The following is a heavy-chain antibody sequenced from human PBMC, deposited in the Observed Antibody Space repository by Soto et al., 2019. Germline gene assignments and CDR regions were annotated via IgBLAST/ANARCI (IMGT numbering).Heavy chain of an antibody. CDR1: GFTFSNAW. Sequence: EVQLVESGGGLVKPGGSLRLSCAASGFTFSNAWMIWVRQAPGKGLEWVGRIKSKNDDGTTDYAAPVKGRFTISRDDSKNSPCPQMNSLKTEDTAVYYCATVRFDLLVIDWGQGTLVTVSS. D-gene: IGHD3-9*01. V-gene: IGHV3-15*07. CDR3: ATVRFDLLVID. J-gene: IGHJ4*02. CDR2: IKSKNDDGTT.